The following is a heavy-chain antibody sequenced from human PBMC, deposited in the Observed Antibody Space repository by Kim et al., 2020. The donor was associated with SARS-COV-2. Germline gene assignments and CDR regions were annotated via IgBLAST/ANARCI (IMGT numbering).Heavy chain of an antibody. V-gene: IGHV1-46*01. CDR3: ARSITVIGISLPKNYYQYGMDV. D-gene: IGHD3-3*02. CDR1: GYTFTNFY. Sequence: ASVKVSCKASGYTFTNFYIHWVRQVPGQGLGWMGIINPRGGATSFALKFQDRVTMTGDTSTSTVYMEVNGLRSEDTAVYYYARSITVIGISLPKNYYQYGMDVWGQGTTVTVFS. CDR2: INPRGGAT. J-gene: IGHJ6*02.